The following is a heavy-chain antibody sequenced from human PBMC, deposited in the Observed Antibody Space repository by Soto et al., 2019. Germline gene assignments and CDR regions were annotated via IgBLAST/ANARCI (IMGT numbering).Heavy chain of an antibody. J-gene: IGHJ4*02. D-gene: IGHD2-2*01. V-gene: IGHV3-23*01. CDR2: ISGSGGSP. CDR1: GFTFSTYT. CDR3: AKARCSTTNCYVPDY. Sequence: EVQLLESGGGLVQPGGSLRLSCVASGFTFSTYTMSWVRQAPGKGLEWVSVISGSGGSPSYADSVQGRFSISRDNPKNTLYLQMNSLRGEDTAMYYCAKARCSTTNCYVPDYWDQGTLVTVSS.